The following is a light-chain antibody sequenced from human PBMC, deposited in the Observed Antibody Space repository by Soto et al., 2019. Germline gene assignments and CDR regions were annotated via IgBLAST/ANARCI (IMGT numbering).Light chain of an antibody. V-gene: IGLV2-14*01. CDR2: EVG. Sequence: QSALTQPASVSGSPGQSITISCSGTSSDVGGYKYVSCYQQHPGKAPKLMIYEVGNRPSGVSQRFSGSKSGNTASLTIFGLQAEDEADYYCSSYTSSSTLVFGGGTKLTVL. CDR3: SSYTSSSTLV. CDR1: SSDVGGYKY. J-gene: IGLJ3*02.